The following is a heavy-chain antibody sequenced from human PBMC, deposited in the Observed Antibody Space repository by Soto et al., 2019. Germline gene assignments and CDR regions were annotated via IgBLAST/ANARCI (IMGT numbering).Heavy chain of an antibody. D-gene: IGHD5-12*01. Sequence: SETLSLTCTVSCGSISSGGYYWSWIRQHPGKGLEWIGYIYYSGSTYYNPSLKSRVTISVDTSKNQFSLKLSSVTAADTAVYYCARGYSGYDAFDYWGQGTLVTVSS. CDR1: CGSISSGGYY. CDR2: IYYSGST. V-gene: IGHV4-31*03. J-gene: IGHJ4*02. CDR3: ARGYSGYDAFDY.